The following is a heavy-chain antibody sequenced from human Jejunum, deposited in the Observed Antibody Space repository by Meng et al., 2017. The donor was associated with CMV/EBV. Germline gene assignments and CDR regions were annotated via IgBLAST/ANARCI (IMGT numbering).Heavy chain of an antibody. CDR1: GYTFTNYG. V-gene: IGHV1-18*01. D-gene: IGHD1-26*01. J-gene: IGHJ4*02. Sequence: APLLQLGGEVKKPGALVKVSCKASGYTFTNYGITWVRQAPGQGLEWMGWISAYNGNTNYAQTLQGRVTMTTDTSTSTAYMELGSLRSDDTAVYYCARVEVGITSGDYWGQGTLVTVFS. CDR2: ISAYNGNT. CDR3: ARVEVGITSGDY.